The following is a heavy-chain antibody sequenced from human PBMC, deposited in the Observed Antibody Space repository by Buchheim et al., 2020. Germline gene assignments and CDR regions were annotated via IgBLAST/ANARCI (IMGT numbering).Heavy chain of an antibody. J-gene: IGHJ6*02. CDR1: GLTFSTYS. CDR3: ARDRTSMDV. D-gene: IGHD1/OR15-1a*01. V-gene: IGHV3-48*01. Sequence: EVQLVESGGGLVQPGGSLRLSCAASGLTFSTYSMNWVRQAPGKGLEWVSYISGCTTTIYYADSVRGRFTISRDNAKNSRYLKMNSLRAEDTAVYYCARDRTSMDVWGRGTT. CDR2: ISGCTTTI.